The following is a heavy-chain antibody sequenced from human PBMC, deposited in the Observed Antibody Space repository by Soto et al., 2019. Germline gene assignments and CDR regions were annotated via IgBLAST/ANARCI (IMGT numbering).Heavy chain of an antibody. J-gene: IGHJ3*02. CDR3: ARQLGIVVVPAAIDAFDI. CDR1: GYTFTSYY. V-gene: IGHV1-46*03. Sequence: QVQLVQSGAEVKKPGASVKVSCKASGYTFTSYYMHWVRQAPGQGLEWMGIINPSGGSTSYAQKCQGRVTMTRDTSTRTVYMDMSSLRSEDTAVYYCARQLGIVVVPAAIDAFDIWGQGTMVTVSS. D-gene: IGHD2-2*03. CDR2: INPSGGST.